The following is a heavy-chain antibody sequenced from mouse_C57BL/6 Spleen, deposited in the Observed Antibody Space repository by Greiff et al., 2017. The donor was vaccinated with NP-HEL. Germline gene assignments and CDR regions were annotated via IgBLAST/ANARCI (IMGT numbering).Heavy chain of an antibody. V-gene: IGHV1-15*01. D-gene: IGHD1-1*01. CDR2: IDPETGGT. J-gene: IGHJ3*01. Sequence: QVQLQQSGAELVRPGASVTLSCKASGYTFTDYEMHWVKQTPVHGLEWIGAIDPETGGTAYNQKFKGKAILTADKSSSTAYMELRSLTSEDSAVYYCTRSGSSWLAYWGKGTLVTVSA. CDR1: GYTFTDYE. CDR3: TRSGSSWLAY.